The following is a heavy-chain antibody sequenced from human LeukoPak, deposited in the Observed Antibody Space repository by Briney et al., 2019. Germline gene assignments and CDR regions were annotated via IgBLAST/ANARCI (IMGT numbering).Heavy chain of an antibody. D-gene: IGHD3-10*01. J-gene: IGHJ6*02. Sequence: GESLKISCQGSGYSFPNYWIAWVRQLPGKGLEWMGIIYPGDSDTRYSPSFQGQVTISADKSISTAYLQWSSLGASDTAIYYCARSGQLLWVGDARRPYYYAIDVWGQGTTVTVSS. CDR1: GYSFPNYW. CDR2: IYPGDSDT. V-gene: IGHV5-51*01. CDR3: ARSGQLLWVGDARRPYYYAIDV.